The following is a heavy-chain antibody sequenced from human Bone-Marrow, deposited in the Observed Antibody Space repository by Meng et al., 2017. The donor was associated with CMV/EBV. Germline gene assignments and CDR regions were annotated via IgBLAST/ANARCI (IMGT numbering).Heavy chain of an antibody. V-gene: IGHV4-34*01. CDR3: SHGDAFDI. Sequence: SETLSLTCTVSGGSISSYYWSWIRQPPGKGLEWIGEINHSGSTNYNPSLKSRVTISVDTSKNQFSLKLSSVTAADTAVYYCSHGDAFDIWGQGTMVTVSS. CDR2: INHSGST. CDR1: GGSISSYY. J-gene: IGHJ3*02.